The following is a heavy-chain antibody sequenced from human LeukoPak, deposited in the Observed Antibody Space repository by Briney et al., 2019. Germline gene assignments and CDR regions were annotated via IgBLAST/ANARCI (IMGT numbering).Heavy chain of an antibody. CDR2: ISGSGGST. D-gene: IGHD6-13*01. CDR3: AKVGAAGTFRRFDY. Sequence: GGSLRLSCAASGFTFSSYAMSWVRQAPGKGLEWVSAISGSGGSTYYADSVKGRFTISRDNSKNTLYLQMNSLRAEDAAVYYCAKVGAAGTFRRFDYWGQGTLVTVSS. CDR1: GFTFSSYA. J-gene: IGHJ4*02. V-gene: IGHV3-23*01.